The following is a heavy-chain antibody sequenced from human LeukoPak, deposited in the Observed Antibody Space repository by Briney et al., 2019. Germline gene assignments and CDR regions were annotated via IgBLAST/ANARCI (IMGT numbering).Heavy chain of an antibody. J-gene: IGHJ4*02. CDR3: ARGGGHLDC. Sequence: GGSLRLSCAAPGFSFSSNWMGWVRQAPGKGLEWVAHIKQDGSDKYYLTSVRGRFTISRDNAKNSLFLQMNSLRVEDTAVYYCARGGGHLDCWGQGTLVTVSS. D-gene: IGHD4-23*01. CDR2: IKQDGSDK. CDR1: GFSFSSNW. V-gene: IGHV3-7*03.